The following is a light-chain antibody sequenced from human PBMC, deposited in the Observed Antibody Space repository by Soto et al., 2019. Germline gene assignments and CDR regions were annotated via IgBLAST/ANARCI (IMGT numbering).Light chain of an antibody. J-gene: IGKJ1*01. V-gene: IGKV2-30*02. CDR3: MQGTHWPWT. CDR2: EVS. Sequence: DVVMTQSPLSLPVTLGQPASISCRSSQSLIHSDGSTYLSWFQQRPGRSPRRLIYEVSDRDSGVXDXXRGSGSGTAFTLKISRVEAEDVGVYYCMQGTHWPWTFGQGTEVEIK. CDR1: QSLIHSDGSTY.